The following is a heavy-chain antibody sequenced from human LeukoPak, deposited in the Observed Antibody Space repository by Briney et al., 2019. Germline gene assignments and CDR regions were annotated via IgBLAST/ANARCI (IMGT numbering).Heavy chain of an antibody. V-gene: IGHV3-30*02. CDR1: GFTFSSYG. CDR2: IRCDGSNK. CDR3: AKDAFRGYSYGYRVSMVWFDQ. J-gene: IGHJ5*02. D-gene: IGHD5-18*01. Sequence: GGSLRLSCAASGFTFSSYGMHWVRQAPGKGLEWVAFIRCDGSNKYYVDSVKGRFTISRDNSKNTLSLQMSSLRAEDTAVYFCAKDAFRGYSYGYRVSMVWFDQWGQGILVTVSS.